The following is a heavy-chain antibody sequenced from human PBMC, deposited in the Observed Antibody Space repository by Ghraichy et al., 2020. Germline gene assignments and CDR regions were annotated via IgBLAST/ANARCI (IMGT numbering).Heavy chain of an antibody. CDR3: ARDNADAAYYYPYYGLDV. V-gene: IGHV4-4*07. CDR1: GASIGNFY. Sequence: TLSLTCTVSGASIGNFYWSWIRQTAGKGLEWIGRMYIGGTTNYNPSLKSRITMSVDTSKNQFSLKLSSVTAADAAIYYCARDNADAAYYYPYYGLDVWGQGTTVTVSS. CDR2: MYIGGTT. J-gene: IGHJ6*02.